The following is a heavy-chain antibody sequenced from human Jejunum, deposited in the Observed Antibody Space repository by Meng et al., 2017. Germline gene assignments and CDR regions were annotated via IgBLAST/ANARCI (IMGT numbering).Heavy chain of an antibody. J-gene: IGHJ4*02. V-gene: IGHV5-51*01. Sequence: KVSCKGSGYTFTTYGIGWVRQMPGKGLEWMGIIYPGDSETKYSPSFQGQVIFSADKSTHTAYLQWNSLKASDTAMHYCVRRSLAKYTSDPIDYWGQGTLVTVSS. CDR1: GYTFTTYG. CDR3: VRRSLAKYTSDPIDY. CDR2: IYPGDSET. D-gene: IGHD2-2*02.